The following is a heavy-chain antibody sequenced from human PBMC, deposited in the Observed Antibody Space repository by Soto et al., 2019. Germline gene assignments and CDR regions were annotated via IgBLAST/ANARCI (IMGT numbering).Heavy chain of an antibody. V-gene: IGHV4-59*01. D-gene: IGHD3-10*01. CDR2: IYYSGGT. CDR3: ARVKESGVYFDY. Sequence: SETLSLTCTVSGGSISSYYWSWIRQPPGKGLEWIGYIYYSGGTNYNPSLKSRVTISVDTSKNQFSLKLSSVTAADTAVYYCARVKESGVYFDYWGQGTLVTVSS. J-gene: IGHJ4*02. CDR1: GGSISSYY.